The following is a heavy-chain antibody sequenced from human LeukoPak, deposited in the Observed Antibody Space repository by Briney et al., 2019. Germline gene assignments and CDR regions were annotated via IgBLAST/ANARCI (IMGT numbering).Heavy chain of an antibody. CDR3: ARIMARKTPYWYGVDV. J-gene: IGHJ6*02. V-gene: IGHV3-23*01. CDR1: GFTFSTFH. CDR2: ISNNGAAT. Sequence: GGSLRLSCAASGFTFSTFHMVWLRQAPGKGLEGVSSISNNGAATYYADSVRGRFTISRDNSKDTLSLQMNSLRAEDTAVYYCARIMARKTPYWYGVDVWGQGTTVTVSS. D-gene: IGHD3-10*01.